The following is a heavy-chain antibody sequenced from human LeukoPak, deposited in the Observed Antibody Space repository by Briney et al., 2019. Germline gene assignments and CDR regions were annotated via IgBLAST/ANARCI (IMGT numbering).Heavy chain of an antibody. CDR1: GGSISSGDYY. D-gene: IGHD5-12*01. J-gene: IGHJ4*02. CDR3: ASILYSGYDSYYFDY. V-gene: IGHV4-30-4*08. Sequence: SETLSLTCTVSGGSISSGDYYWSWIRQPPGKGLEWIGYIYYSGSTHYNPSLKSRVTISVDTSKNQFSLKLSSVTAADTAVYYCASILYSGYDSYYFDYWGQGTLVTVSS. CDR2: IYYSGST.